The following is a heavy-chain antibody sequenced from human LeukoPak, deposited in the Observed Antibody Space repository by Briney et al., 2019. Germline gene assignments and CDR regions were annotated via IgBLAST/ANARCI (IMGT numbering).Heavy chain of an antibody. CDR2: INTNTGNP. CDR1: GYTFTRYV. V-gene: IGHV7-4-1*02. J-gene: IGHJ5*02. CDR3: AREKSSSWADP. D-gene: IGHD6-13*01. Sequence: GASVKVSCKASGYTFTRYVMNWVRQAPGQGLEWMGWINTNTGNPTYAQGFTGRFVFSLDTSVSTAYLQISSLKAEDTAVYYCAREKSSSWADPWGQGTLVTVSS.